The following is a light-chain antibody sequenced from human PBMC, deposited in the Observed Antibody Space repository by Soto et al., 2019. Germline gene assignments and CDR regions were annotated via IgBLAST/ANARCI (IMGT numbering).Light chain of an antibody. V-gene: IGLV2-11*01. CDR1: NSYVGNYNF. CDR3: CTYAGSFHQ. J-gene: IGLJ3*02. Sequence: QSALTQPRSVSGSPGQAVTISCTGTNSYVGNYNFVSLYQHHPGKAPKLMIYDVTKRPSGVPDRFSGSKSGNTASLTISGLQPEDEADYYCCTYAGSFHQFGGGTKLTVL. CDR2: DVT.